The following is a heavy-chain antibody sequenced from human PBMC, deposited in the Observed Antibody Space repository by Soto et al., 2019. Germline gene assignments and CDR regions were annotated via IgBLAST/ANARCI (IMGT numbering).Heavy chain of an antibody. D-gene: IGHD5-12*01. CDR3: ARGPDIVATIQYYYYGMDV. J-gene: IGHJ6*02. Sequence: QVQLVQSGAEVKKPGSSVKVSCKASGGTFSSYAISWVRQAPGQGLEWMGGIIPIFGTANYAQKFQGRVTITADESTSTAYMELSSQRSEDTAVYYCARGPDIVATIQYYYYGMDVWGQGTTVTVSS. CDR2: IIPIFGTA. CDR1: GGTFSSYA. V-gene: IGHV1-69*01.